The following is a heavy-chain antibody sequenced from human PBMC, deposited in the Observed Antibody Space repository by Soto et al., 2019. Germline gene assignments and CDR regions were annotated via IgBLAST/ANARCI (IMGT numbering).Heavy chain of an antibody. CDR2: IYHSGST. V-gene: IGHV4-30-2*01. D-gene: IGHD2-15*01. J-gene: IGHJ4*02. Sequence: QLQLQESGSGLVKPSQTLSLTCAVSGASISSGGYSWSWIRQPPGKGLEWIGYIYHSGSTYYNPSHKSRGTLSVDRSKNQFSLQLCSVTAADTAVYYCARGEVVAAQHWGQGTLVTVSS. CDR3: ARGEVVAAQH. CDR1: GASISSGGYS.